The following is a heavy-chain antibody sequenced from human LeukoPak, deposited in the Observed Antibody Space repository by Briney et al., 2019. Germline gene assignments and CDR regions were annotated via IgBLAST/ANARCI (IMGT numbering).Heavy chain of an antibody. CDR2: IGGSGGGI. CDR1: GFTFNSYA. V-gene: IGHV3-23*01. CDR3: AKWLSGSYYSSFDY. D-gene: IGHD3-10*01. Sequence: GGSLRLSCAASGFTFNSYAMSWVRQAPGKGLEWVSTIGGSGGGIYYAESVKGRFTISRDNSKNTLYLQMNSLRAEDTAVYYCAKWLSGSYYSSFDYWGQGTLVTVFS. J-gene: IGHJ4*02.